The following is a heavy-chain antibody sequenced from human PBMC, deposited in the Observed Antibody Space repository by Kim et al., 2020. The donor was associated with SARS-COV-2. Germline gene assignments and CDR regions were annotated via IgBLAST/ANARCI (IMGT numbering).Heavy chain of an antibody. D-gene: IGHD2-8*01. J-gene: IGHJ6*01. V-gene: IGHV3-23*01. Sequence: GSLRLSCAGSGFTFSFFAVSWVRQAPGKGLEGVSVISGSGGTTFYADSVKGRFTISRDNLKNTVYLQMNGLRAEDTAVYYCARYCTTTTCPGLYYGMDV. CDR1: GFTFSFFA. CDR2: ISGSGGTT. CDR3: ARYCTTTTCPGLYYGMDV.